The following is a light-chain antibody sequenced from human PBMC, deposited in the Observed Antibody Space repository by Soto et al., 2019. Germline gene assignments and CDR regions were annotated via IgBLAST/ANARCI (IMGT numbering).Light chain of an antibody. J-gene: IGKJ2*01. CDR2: DAS. Sequence: EIVLTQSPATLSLSPGERATLSCRASQSVSSYLAWYKQKPGQAPRLLNYDASNRATGIPARFSGSGSGTDFTLTISSQEPEDFAVYYCQQRSNWLYTFGQGTKLEIK. V-gene: IGKV3-11*01. CDR1: QSVSSY. CDR3: QQRSNWLYT.